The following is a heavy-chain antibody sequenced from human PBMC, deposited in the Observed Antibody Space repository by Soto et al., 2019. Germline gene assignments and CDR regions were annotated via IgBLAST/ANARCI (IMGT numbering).Heavy chain of an antibody. CDR2: IIPILGIA. CDR3: ARDPSGYHLPAY. CDR1: GGTFSSYT. Sequence: QVQLVQSGAEVKKPGSSVKVSCKASGGTFSSYTISWVRQAPGQGLEWMGRIIPILGIANYAQKFQGRVTITADKSTRTAYMELSSLRSEDTAVYCCARDPSGYHLPAYLGQGTLVTVSS. V-gene: IGHV1-69*08. J-gene: IGHJ4*02. D-gene: IGHD5-12*01.